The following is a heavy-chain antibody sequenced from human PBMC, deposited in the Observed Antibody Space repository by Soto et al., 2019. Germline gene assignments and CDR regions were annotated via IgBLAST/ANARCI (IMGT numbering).Heavy chain of an antibody. CDR2: ISGSGGST. CDR3: AKDKGLMVYATTDWYFDL. V-gene: IGHV3-23*01. CDR1: GFTFSSYA. J-gene: IGHJ2*01. Sequence: EVQLLESGGGLVQPGGSLRLSCAASGFTFSSYAMSWVRQAPGKGLEWVSAISGSGGSTYYADSVKGRFTISRDNSKNTLYLQMNSLIAEDTAVYYCAKDKGLMVYATTDWYFDLWGRGTLVTVSS. D-gene: IGHD2-8*01.